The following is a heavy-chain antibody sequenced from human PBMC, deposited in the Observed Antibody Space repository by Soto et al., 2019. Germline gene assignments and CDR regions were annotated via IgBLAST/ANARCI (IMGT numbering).Heavy chain of an antibody. V-gene: IGHV3-23*01. D-gene: IGHD1-1*01. J-gene: IGHJ6*02. CDR1: GFTFSKFA. Sequence: GGSLRLSCDASGFTFSKFAMNWVRQAPGTGLEWVSGISGCYGTTYYVDSVKGRFTISRDNSENTLQLQMNSLRAEDTAVYYCAKVGSGRRWPAHNPCYYYYGMDVWGQGTTVTVSS. CDR3: AKVGSGRRWPAHNPCYYYYGMDV. CDR2: ISGCYGTT.